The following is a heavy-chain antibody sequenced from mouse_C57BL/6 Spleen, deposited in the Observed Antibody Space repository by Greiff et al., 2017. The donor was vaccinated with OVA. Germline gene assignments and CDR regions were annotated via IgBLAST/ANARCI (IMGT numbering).Heavy chain of an antibody. J-gene: IGHJ2*01. CDR1: GFTFSSYG. Sequence: EVQLVESGGDLVKPGGSLKLSCAASGFTFSSYGMSWVRQTPDKRLEWVATISSGGSYTYYPDSVKGRFTISSDNAKNTLYLQMSSLKSEDTAMYYCARHSGSSPHYFDYWGQGTTLTVSS. CDR2: ISSGGSYT. CDR3: ARHSGSSPHYFDY. D-gene: IGHD1-1*01. V-gene: IGHV5-6*01.